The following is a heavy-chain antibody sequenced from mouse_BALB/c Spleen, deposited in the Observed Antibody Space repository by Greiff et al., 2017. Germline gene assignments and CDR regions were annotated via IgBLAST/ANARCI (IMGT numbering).Heavy chain of an antibody. CDR1: GFSLTSYG. Sequence: QVQLKQSGPGLVQPSQSLSITCTVSGFSLTSYGVHWVRQSPGKGLEWLGVIWSGGSTDYNAAFISRLSISKDNSKSQVFFKMNSLQADDTAIYYCARPYGSRPYWYFDVWGAGTTVTVSS. CDR3: ARPYGSRPYWYFDV. CDR2: IWSGGST. D-gene: IGHD1-1*01. V-gene: IGHV2-4-1*01. J-gene: IGHJ1*01.